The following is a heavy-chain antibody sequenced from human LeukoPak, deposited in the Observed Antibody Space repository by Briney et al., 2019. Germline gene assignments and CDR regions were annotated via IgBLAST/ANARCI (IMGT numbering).Heavy chain of an antibody. V-gene: IGHV3-74*01. D-gene: IGHD1-1*01. Sequence: GGSLRLSCAASRFTFSSYSMSWVRQAPGKGLVWVSRISTDGDITTYADSVKGRFTISRDNAKNTLYLQMNSLRAEDTAVYYCTRDTTGPNDYWGQGTLVTASS. CDR2: ISTDGDIT. J-gene: IGHJ4*02. CDR1: RFTFSSYS. CDR3: TRDTTGPNDY.